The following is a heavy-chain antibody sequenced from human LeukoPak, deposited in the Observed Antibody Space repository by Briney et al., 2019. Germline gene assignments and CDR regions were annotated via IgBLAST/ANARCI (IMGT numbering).Heavy chain of an antibody. CDR2: IKQDGREK. V-gene: IGHV3-7*01. CDR3: ARDWSGLAAGLDY. Sequence: GGSLRLSCAASGFTFSSYWMSWVRQAPGKGLEWVANIKQDGREKYYVDSVKGRFTISRDNAKNSLYLQMNSLRAEDTAVYYCARDWSGLAAGLDYWGQGTLVTVSS. J-gene: IGHJ4*02. CDR1: GFTFSSYW. D-gene: IGHD6-13*01.